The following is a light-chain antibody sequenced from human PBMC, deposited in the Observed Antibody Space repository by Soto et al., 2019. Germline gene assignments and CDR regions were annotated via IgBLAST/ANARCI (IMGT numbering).Light chain of an antibody. CDR1: SSDVGGYNY. Sequence: QSVLTQPASVSGSPGQSITISCTGTSSDVGGYNYVSWYQQHPGKAPKLMIYEVSNRPSGVSNRFSGSKSGNTASLTISGLQAEDEADYYCSSFSSGSTLFGTGTKVT. CDR3: SSFSSGSTL. V-gene: IGLV2-14*01. CDR2: EVS. J-gene: IGLJ1*01.